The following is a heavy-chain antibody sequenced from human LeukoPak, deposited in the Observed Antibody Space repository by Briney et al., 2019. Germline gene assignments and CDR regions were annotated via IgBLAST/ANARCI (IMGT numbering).Heavy chain of an antibody. CDR2: IYDSGST. D-gene: IGHD3-3*01. CDR3: ARYYDFWSGYSLGGYYGMDV. Sequence: SETLSLTCTVSGGSISSYYWSWIRQPPGKGLEWIGYIYDSGSTNYSPSLKSRVTISVDTSKKQFSLSLSSVIAADTAVYYCARYYDFWSGYSLGGYYGMDVWGQGTTVTVSS. CDR1: GGSISSYY. J-gene: IGHJ6*02. V-gene: IGHV4-59*01.